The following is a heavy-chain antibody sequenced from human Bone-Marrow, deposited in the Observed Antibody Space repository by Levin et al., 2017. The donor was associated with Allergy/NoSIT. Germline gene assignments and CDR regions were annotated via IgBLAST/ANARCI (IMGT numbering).Heavy chain of an antibody. CDR1: GFTFSSYA. CDR2: VSGSGTNT. V-gene: IGHV3-23*01. CDR3: AKVRCGSNCFYSMDV. D-gene: IGHD2-21*01. J-gene: IGHJ6*03. Sequence: QTGGSLRLSCAASGFTFSSYAMSWVRQAPGKGLEWVSGVSGSGTNTYYADSVKGRLTISRDNSKNTLYLQMDSLRAEDTAVYYCAKVRCGSNCFYSMDVWGKGTTVTVSS.